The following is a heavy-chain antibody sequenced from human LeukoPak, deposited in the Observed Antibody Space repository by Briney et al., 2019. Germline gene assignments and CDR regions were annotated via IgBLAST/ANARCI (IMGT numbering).Heavy chain of an antibody. CDR2: NYYSGST. CDR3: ARDETSDNWFDP. V-gene: IGHV4-39*07. J-gene: IGHJ5*02. Sequence: SETLSLTCTVSGCSISSSSYYWGWIRQPPGKGLEWIGSNYYSGSTYYNPSLKSRVTISVDTSKNQFSLKLSSVTAADTAVYYCARDETSDNWFDPWGQGTLVTVSS. CDR1: GCSISSSSYY.